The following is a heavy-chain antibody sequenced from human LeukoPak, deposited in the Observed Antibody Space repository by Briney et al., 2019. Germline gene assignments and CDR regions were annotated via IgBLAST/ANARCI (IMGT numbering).Heavy chain of an antibody. CDR3: AREASGGYFDF. V-gene: IGHV1-46*01. Sequence: ASVKVSCKASGYTFSSYYMHWVRQAPGQGLERVGLLNPTGDSTNSAQTFRSRVTMTTDTSTSTVYMDLNSLRSEVTAVYYCAREASGGYFDFGGQGTLDSVST. J-gene: IGHJ4*02. CDR2: LNPTGDST. D-gene: IGHD4-23*01. CDR1: GYTFSSYY.